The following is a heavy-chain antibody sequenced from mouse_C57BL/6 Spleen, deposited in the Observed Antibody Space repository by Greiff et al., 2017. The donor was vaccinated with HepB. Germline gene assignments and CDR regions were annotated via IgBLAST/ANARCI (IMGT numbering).Heavy chain of an antibody. Sequence: EVKLMESGAELVKPGASVKLSCTASGFNIKDYYMHWVKQRTEQGLEWIGRIDPEDGETKYAPKFQGKATITADTSSNTAYLQLSSLTSEDTAVYDCARDTTVVAPYYAMDYWGQGTSVTVSS. CDR2: IDPEDGET. D-gene: IGHD1-1*01. V-gene: IGHV14-2*01. CDR3: ARDTTVVAPYYAMDY. J-gene: IGHJ4*01. CDR1: GFNIKDYY.